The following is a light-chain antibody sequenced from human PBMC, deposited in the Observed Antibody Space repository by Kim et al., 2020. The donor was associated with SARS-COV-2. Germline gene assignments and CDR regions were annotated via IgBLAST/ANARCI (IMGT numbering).Light chain of an antibody. CDR1: SSDVGGYNY. J-gene: IGLJ3*02. CDR3: SSYTSSSTWV. V-gene: IGLV2-14*03. CDR2: DVS. Sequence: GQSITISCTGTSSDVGGYNYVSWYQQHPGKAPKLMIYDVSNRPSGVSNRFSGSRSCNTASLTISGLQAEDEADYYCSSYTSSSTWVFGGGTQLTVL.